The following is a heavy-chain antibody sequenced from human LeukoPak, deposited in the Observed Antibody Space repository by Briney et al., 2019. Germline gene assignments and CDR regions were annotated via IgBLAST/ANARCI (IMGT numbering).Heavy chain of an antibody. J-gene: IGHJ4*02. D-gene: IGHD1-26*01. Sequence: SETLSLTCTVSGGSISTYYWSWIRQPPGKGLEWIGYNYYSGTTTPHPSLKSRVTISVDPSKNQFSLRLTSVTAADMAVYYCARHGGSGSFDYWGQGTLVTVSS. CDR3: ARHGGSGSFDY. V-gene: IGHV4-59*08. CDR1: GGSISTYY. CDR2: NYYSGTT.